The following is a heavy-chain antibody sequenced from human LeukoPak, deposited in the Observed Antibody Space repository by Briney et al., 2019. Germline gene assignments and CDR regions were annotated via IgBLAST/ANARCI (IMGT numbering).Heavy chain of an antibody. J-gene: IGHJ4*02. CDR2: IVVGSGNT. V-gene: IGHV1-58*01. CDR3: AAGYCSGGSCYRDY. D-gene: IGHD2-15*01. CDR1: GFTFTSSA. Sequence: GTSVKVSCKASGFTFTSSAVQWVRQARGQRLEWIGWIVVGSGNTNYAQKFQEGVTITRDMSTSTAYMELSSLRSEDTAVYYCAAGYCSGGSCYRDYWGQGTLVTVSS.